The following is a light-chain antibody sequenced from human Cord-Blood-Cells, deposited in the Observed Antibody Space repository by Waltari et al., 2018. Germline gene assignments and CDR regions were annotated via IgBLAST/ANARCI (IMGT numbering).Light chain of an antibody. J-gene: IGKJ1*01. CDR3: QQYNSYTWT. CDR2: KAS. Sequence: QMTQSPSTLSASVGDRVTITCRASQSISSWLAWYQQKPGKAPKLLIYKASSLESGVPSRFSGSGSGTEFTLTISSLQPDDFATYYCQQYNSYTWTFGQGTKVEIK. V-gene: IGKV1-5*03. CDR1: QSISSW.